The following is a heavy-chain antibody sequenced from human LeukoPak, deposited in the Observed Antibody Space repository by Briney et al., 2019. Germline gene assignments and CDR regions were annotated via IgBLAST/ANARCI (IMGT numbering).Heavy chain of an antibody. Sequence: TLSLTCTVSGGSISSYYWSWIRQPPGKGLEWIGYIYHSGSTYYNPSLKSRVTISVDRSKNQFSLKLSSVTAADTAVYYCARRIVVKNWFDPWGQGTLVTVSS. CDR3: ARRIVVKNWFDP. D-gene: IGHD2-21*01. CDR2: IYHSGST. V-gene: IGHV4-30-2*01. J-gene: IGHJ5*02. CDR1: GGSISSYY.